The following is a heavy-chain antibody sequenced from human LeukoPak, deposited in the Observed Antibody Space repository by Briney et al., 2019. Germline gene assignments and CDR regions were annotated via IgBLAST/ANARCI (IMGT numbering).Heavy chain of an antibody. CDR3: ARSLGGLKEGGSVTAASGY. CDR1: GYSFSDNY. D-gene: IGHD2-21*02. J-gene: IGHJ4*02. CDR2: IHPTSGGT. Sequence: ASVKVSCKASGYSFSDNYMHWVRQAPGQGLEWMGWIHPTSGGTKYAQNFQDRVTMTRDTSISTAYMDLSRLRSDDTAVYYCARSLGGLKEGGSVTAASGYWGQGTLVTVSS. V-gene: IGHV1-2*02.